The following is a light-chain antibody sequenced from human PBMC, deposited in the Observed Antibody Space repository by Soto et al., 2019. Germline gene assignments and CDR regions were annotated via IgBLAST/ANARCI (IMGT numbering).Light chain of an antibody. Sequence: SALTQPASVSGSPGQSITISCTGTSSDVGGYNLVSWYQQHPGEAPKLMIYEVTNRPSGVSNRFSGSKPGNTASLTISGLQAEDEADYYCSSYIPRITDWAFGGGTKVTVL. CDR3: SSYIPRITDWA. CDR2: EVT. V-gene: IGLV2-14*03. J-gene: IGLJ3*02. CDR1: SSDVGGYNL.